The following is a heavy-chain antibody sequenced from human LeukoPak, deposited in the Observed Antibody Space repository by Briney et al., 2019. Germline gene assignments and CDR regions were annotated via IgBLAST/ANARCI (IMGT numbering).Heavy chain of an antibody. Sequence: SETLSLTCSVSHGSIVTPSYFWGWIRQPPGKGLEFVASVQYSGFGYKSPSLRSRVAVSIDTSKNEFSLRLDSVTAADTAIYYCVRGVSNDWYFDLWGNGTLVSISS. J-gene: IGHJ2*01. V-gene: IGHV4-39*07. D-gene: IGHD1-1*01. CDR3: VRGVSNDWYFDL. CDR2: VQYSGFG. CDR1: HGSIVTPSYF.